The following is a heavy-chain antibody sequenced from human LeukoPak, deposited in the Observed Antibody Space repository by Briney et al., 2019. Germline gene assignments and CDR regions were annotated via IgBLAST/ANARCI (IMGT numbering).Heavy chain of an antibody. CDR3: ARSQGYSYGSSY. Sequence: VASVKASCTAPGGSFGRYAISWVRQAPGQGLEWMGGIVPILGTANYAQKFQGRVTITADDSTGTAYMELTSLRSADTAVYYCARSQGYSYGSSYWGQGTLVTVSS. D-gene: IGHD5-18*01. J-gene: IGHJ4*02. CDR1: GGSFGRYA. CDR2: IVPILGTA. V-gene: IGHV1-69*13.